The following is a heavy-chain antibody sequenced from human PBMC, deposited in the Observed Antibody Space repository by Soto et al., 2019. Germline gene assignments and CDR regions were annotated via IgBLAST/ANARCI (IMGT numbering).Heavy chain of an antibody. J-gene: IGHJ4*02. Sequence: EVQLVESGGGLVQPGGSLRLSCAASGFTVSSNYMSWVRQAPGKGLEWVSVIYSGGSTYYAGSVKGRFTISRDNSKNTLYLQMNSLRAEDTAVYYCARSRIAAAGLGYWGQGTLVNVSS. CDR1: GFTVSSNY. D-gene: IGHD6-13*01. CDR3: ARSRIAAAGLGY. CDR2: IYSGGST. V-gene: IGHV3-66*01.